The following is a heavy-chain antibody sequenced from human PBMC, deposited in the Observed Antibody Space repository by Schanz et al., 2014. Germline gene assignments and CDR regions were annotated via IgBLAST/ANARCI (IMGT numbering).Heavy chain of an antibody. CDR2: ISPSSGGT. CDR3: ARESVSRTRLFDP. Sequence: QGKEIRSGPEVKKPGAPFPFSCPSSVYPFPNHYLHWVRQAPGQGLEWMGRISPSSGGTNYAQNFQGRVTMTKDTSINTVYMELSTLTSDDTAVYYCARESVSRTRLFDPWGQGTLVTVSS. CDR1: VYPFPNHY. D-gene: IGHD3-3*01. V-gene: IGHV1-2*06. J-gene: IGHJ5*02.